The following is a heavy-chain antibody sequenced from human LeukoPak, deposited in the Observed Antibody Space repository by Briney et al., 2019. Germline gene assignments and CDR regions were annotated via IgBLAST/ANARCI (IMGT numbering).Heavy chain of an antibody. J-gene: IGHJ4*02. CDR1: GFTFSSYW. CDR3: ARVGRIAAAGGHFDY. D-gene: IGHD6-13*01. CDR2: INSDGSST. V-gene: IGHV3-74*01. Sequence: GGSLRLSCAASGFTFSSYWMHWVRQAPGKGLVWVSRINSDGSSTSYADSVKGRFTISRDNAKNTLYLQMNSLRAEDTAVYYCARVGRIAAAGGHFDYWGQGTLATVSS.